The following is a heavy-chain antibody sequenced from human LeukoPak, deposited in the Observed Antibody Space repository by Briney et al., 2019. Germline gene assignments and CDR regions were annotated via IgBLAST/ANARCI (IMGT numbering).Heavy chain of an antibody. Sequence: SETLSLICSVSGGSISSSSYYWGWIRQPPGKGLEWFGSIYYSGSTYYHRSLQCRVTISVDASKNQCSLKLSSVTAADTAVYYCARHPATRTMIVVVSRYYYYYMDVGGKGTTVTISS. CDR3: ARHPATRTMIVVVSRYYYYYMDV. J-gene: IGHJ6*03. CDR2: IYYSGST. D-gene: IGHD3-22*01. V-gene: IGHV4-39*01. CDR1: GGSISSSSYY.